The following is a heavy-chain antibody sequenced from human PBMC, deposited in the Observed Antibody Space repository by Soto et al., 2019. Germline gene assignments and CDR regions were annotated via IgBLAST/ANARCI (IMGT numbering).Heavy chain of an antibody. Sequence: GGSLRLSCVASGFSFSNYNMNWVRQAPGKGLEWVSYITDSSDTVHYADSVRGRFTISRDNAESSLYPQMNSLRDEDTAVYFCARDFGHGYYLDYWGRGTLVTSPQ. CDR1: GFSFSNYN. D-gene: IGHD3-3*01. CDR3: ARDFGHGYYLDY. CDR2: ITDSSDTV. J-gene: IGHJ4*02. V-gene: IGHV3-48*02.